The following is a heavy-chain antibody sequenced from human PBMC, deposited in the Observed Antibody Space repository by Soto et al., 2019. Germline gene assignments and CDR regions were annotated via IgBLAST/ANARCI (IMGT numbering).Heavy chain of an antibody. D-gene: IGHD3-22*01. CDR3: ALITYYYDSSGRHYFDY. CDR1: GGTFSSYT. CDR2: IIPILGIA. Sequence: SVKVSCKASGGTFSSYTISWVRQAPGQGLEWMGRIIPILGIANYAQKFQGRVTITADKSTSTAYMELSSLRSEDTAVYYCALITYYYDSSGRHYFDYWGQGTLVTVSS. J-gene: IGHJ4*02. V-gene: IGHV1-69*02.